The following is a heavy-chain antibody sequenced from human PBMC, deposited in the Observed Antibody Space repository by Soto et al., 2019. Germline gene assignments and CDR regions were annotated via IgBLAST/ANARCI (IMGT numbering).Heavy chain of an antibody. J-gene: IGHJ5*02. CDR2: VYYSVST. CDR3: VRGSAPQS. Sequence: NPSETLSLTCTVSGDSISSRSYYWGWIRQPPGKGLEWIGSVYYSVSTYYNPSLKSRVTISVDTSKNQLSLKLSSVTAADTAVYYCVRGSAPQSWGQGTLVTVSS. CDR1: GDSISSRSYY. V-gene: IGHV4-39*01.